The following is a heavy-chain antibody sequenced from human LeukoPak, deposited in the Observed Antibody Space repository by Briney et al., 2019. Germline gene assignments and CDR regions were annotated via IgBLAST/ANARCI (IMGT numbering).Heavy chain of an antibody. Sequence: GGSLRLPCAASGFTFSSYGMHWVRQAPGKGLEWVAFIRYDGSNKYYADSVKGRFTISRDNSKNTLYLQMNSLRAEDTAVYYCAKVEEYCSSTSCHDYWGQGTLVTVSS. V-gene: IGHV3-30*02. J-gene: IGHJ4*02. CDR1: GFTFSSYG. CDR2: IRYDGSNK. D-gene: IGHD2-2*01. CDR3: AKVEEYCSSTSCHDY.